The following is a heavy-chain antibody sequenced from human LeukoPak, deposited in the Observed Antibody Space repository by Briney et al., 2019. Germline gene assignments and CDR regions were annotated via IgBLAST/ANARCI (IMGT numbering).Heavy chain of an antibody. CDR2: ISPYNGNT. V-gene: IGHV1-18*01. D-gene: IGHD3-22*01. CDR3: ARDSSSAYEKCDY. CDR1: GYTFTSYG. J-gene: IGHJ4*02. Sequence: ASVKVSCKASGYTFTSYGISWVRQAPGQGLEWMGWISPYNGNTNYAQKLQGRVTMTTDTSTSTVYMEVGGLRSDDTAVYYCARDSSSAYEKCDYWGQGTLVTVFS.